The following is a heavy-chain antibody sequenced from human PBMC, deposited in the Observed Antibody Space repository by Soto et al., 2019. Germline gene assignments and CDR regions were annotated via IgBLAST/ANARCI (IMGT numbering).Heavy chain of an antibody. J-gene: IGHJ4*02. V-gene: IGHV4-30-2*01. CDR1: GGSISSAVYS. CDR3: PRVSAR. Sequence: SETLSLTYAVSGGSISSAVYSWSWIRQPPGKGLEWIGYIYHSGSTYYNPSLKSRVTISVDRSKNQFSLELSSVTDADTAVYYCPRVSARWGQGTLVTVS. CDR2: IYHSGST.